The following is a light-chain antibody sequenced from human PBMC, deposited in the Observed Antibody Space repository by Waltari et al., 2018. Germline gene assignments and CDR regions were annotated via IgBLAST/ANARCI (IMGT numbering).Light chain of an antibody. CDR1: SSDVGGYNY. CDR2: DVS. V-gene: IGLV2-14*01. CDR3: SSYTSSSTWV. J-gene: IGLJ3*02. Sequence: QSALTQPASVSGSPGQSITISCTGTSSDVGGYNYVSWYQQHPGKAPKLMIYDVSKRPSGVSHRFSGSKSGNPASLTISGRQAEDEADYYCSSYTSSSTWVFGGGTKLTVL.